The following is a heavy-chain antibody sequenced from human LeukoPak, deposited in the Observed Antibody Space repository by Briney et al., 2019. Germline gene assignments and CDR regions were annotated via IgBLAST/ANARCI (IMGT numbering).Heavy chain of an antibody. CDR3: ARIGTYYDILTGQHYYYGMDV. Sequence: SETLSLTCTASGASISSYYWSWIRPPPGEVLEWSGYIYSSESTNYTPSLKSRVTISVDTSKNQFSLKLSSVTAADTAVYYCARIGTYYDILTGQHYYYGMDVWGKGTTVTVSS. J-gene: IGHJ6*04. D-gene: IGHD3-9*01. V-gene: IGHV4-59*01. CDR2: IYSSEST. CDR1: GASISSYY.